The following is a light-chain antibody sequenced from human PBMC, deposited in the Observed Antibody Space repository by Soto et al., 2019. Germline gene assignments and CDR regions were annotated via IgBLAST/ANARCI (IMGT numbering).Light chain of an antibody. J-gene: IGKJ4*01. CDR3: QQRDHWPPLT. CDR2: DAT. Sequence: PGDTATLSCRASQRGVRYVAWYQQTPGQAPRLLIYDATIRASGIPARFSGIGSGTDFSLTISSLEPEDFAVYYCQQRDHWPPLTFGGGTKVEVK. CDR1: QRGVRY. V-gene: IGKV3-11*01.